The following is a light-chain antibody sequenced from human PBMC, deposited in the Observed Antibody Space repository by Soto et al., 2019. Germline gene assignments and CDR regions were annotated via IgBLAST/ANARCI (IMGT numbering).Light chain of an antibody. J-gene: IGLJ2*01. CDR3: SSCTNSNTLVV. V-gene: IGLV2-14*01. CDR1: SSDVGGYNY. CDR2: EVS. Sequence: QSALTQPASVSGSPGQSITISCTGTSSDVGGYNYVSWYQQHPGKAPKLMIYEVSNRPSGVSNRFSGSKSGNTASLTISGLQAEDEADYYCSSCTNSNTLVVFGGGTKLTVL.